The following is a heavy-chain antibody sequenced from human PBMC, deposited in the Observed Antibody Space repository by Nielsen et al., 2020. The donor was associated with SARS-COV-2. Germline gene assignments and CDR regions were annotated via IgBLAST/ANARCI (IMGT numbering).Heavy chain of an antibody. J-gene: IGHJ4*02. Sequence: GESLKISCAASAFTFSTYWMHWVRQAPGKGLVWVSRINSDESSTSYADSVKGRFTISRDNAKNTLYLQMNSLRAEDTAVYYCARVSAAGMALYYFDYWGQGTLVTVSS. V-gene: IGHV3-74*01. D-gene: IGHD6-13*01. CDR1: AFTFSTYW. CDR3: ARVSAAGMALYYFDY. CDR2: INSDESST.